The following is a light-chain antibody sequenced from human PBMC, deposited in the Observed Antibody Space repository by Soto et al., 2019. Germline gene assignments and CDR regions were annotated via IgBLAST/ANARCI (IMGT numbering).Light chain of an antibody. V-gene: IGKV1-27*01. CDR1: QGIGIY. Sequence: DIQMTQSPSSLSASLGGRVTITCRASQGIGIYLAWFQQRPGKVPKLLIYAASTLQSGVPSRFSGSGSGTDFTLTISSLQPEDVAAYYCQKYNTAPLTFGGGTRVEIK. J-gene: IGKJ4*01. CDR2: AAS. CDR3: QKYNTAPLT.